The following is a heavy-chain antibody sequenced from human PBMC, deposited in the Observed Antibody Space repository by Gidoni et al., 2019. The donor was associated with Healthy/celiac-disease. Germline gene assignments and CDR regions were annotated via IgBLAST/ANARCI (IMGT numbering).Heavy chain of an antibody. CDR1: GFTFGDYA. D-gene: IGHD6-13*01. V-gene: IGHV3-49*04. CDR2: IRSKAYGGTT. CDR3: TRYSSSWYYFDY. J-gene: IGHJ4*02. Sequence: EVQLVESGGGLVQPGRSLRLSCTASGFTFGDYAMSWVRQAPGKGLEWVGFIRSKAYGGTTEYAASVKGRFTISRDDSKSIAYLQMNSLKTEDTAVYYCTRYSSSWYYFDYWGQGTLVTVSS.